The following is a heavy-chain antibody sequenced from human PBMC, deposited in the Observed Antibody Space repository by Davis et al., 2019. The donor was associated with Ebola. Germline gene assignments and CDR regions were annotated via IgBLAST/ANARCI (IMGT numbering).Heavy chain of an antibody. Sequence: PSETLSLTCTVSGGSISSYYWSWIRQPPGKGLEWIGEINHSGSTNYNPSLKSRVTISVGTSKNQFSLKLSSVTAADTAVYYCAMSRGYRRRDWFDPWGQGTLVTVSS. CDR2: INHSGST. CDR3: AMSRGYRRRDWFDP. V-gene: IGHV4-34*01. CDR1: GGSISSYY. D-gene: IGHD5-18*01. J-gene: IGHJ5*02.